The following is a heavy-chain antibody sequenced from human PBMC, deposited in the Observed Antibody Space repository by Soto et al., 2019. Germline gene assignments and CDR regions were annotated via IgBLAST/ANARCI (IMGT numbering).Heavy chain of an antibody. Sequence: SETLSLTCTFSGGSISSYYWSWIRQPPGKGLEWIGYIYYSGSTNYNPSLKSRVTISVDTSKNQFSLKLSSVTAADTAVYYCARVVAAAGTVYWFDPWGQGTLVTVSS. J-gene: IGHJ5*02. CDR3: ARVVAAAGTVYWFDP. V-gene: IGHV4-59*01. CDR2: IYYSGST. D-gene: IGHD6-13*01. CDR1: GGSISSYY.